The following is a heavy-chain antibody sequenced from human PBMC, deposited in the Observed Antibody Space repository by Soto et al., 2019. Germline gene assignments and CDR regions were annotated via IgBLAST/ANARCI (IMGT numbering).Heavy chain of an antibody. CDR1: GVTFNSFK. CDR2: ISSSGTTT. Sequence: GGSLRLCCASSGVTFNSFKMDLVRQAPGKGLEWVSYISSSGTTTYYADSVKGRFTISRDNAKNSLSLQMNSLRAEDTAVYYCARDYSNHYYYYGMDVWGQGTTGT. V-gene: IGHV3-48*03. D-gene: IGHD4-4*01. J-gene: IGHJ6*02. CDR3: ARDYSNHYYYYGMDV.